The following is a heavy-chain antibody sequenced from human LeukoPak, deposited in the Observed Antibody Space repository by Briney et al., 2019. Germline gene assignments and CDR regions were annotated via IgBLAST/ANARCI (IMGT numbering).Heavy chain of an antibody. D-gene: IGHD5-24*01. CDR1: GFTFSRFW. Sequence: PGGSLRLSCAASGFTFSRFWMSWVRQAPGKGLEWVANIKQDGTEKYYLDSVKGRFTISRDNTKNSVYLQMNSLRVEDTAVYYCATEITPYYYMDVWGKGTTVTVSS. CDR2: IKQDGTEK. J-gene: IGHJ6*03. V-gene: IGHV3-7*01. CDR3: ATEITPYYYMDV.